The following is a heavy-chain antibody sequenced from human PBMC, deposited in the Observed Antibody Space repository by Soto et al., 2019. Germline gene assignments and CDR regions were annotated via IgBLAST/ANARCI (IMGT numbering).Heavy chain of an antibody. Sequence: EVQLVESGGGSIQPGGSLRLSCAASGFTIRTNYMSWVRQAPGKGLEWVSVIYSSGNTYYADSVKGRFIISKDNSNNMLYLQMNSLRAEDAAVYYCARAPPGWEGGVDCWGQGTLVTVSS. CDR1: GFTIRTNY. CDR2: IYSSGNT. D-gene: IGHD3-16*01. CDR3: ARAPPGWEGGVDC. V-gene: IGHV3-53*01. J-gene: IGHJ4*02.